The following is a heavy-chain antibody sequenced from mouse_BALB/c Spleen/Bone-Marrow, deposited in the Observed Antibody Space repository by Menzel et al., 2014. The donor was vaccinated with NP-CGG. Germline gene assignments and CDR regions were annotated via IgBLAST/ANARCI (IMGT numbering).Heavy chain of an antibody. CDR3: ARCDGYSYYFDY. V-gene: IGHV1-80*01. Sequence: VQLQQSGADLVRPGFSVKISCKASGYAFSNYWMNWVKQRPGQGLEWIGQICPGDGDTNYNGKFKGKATLAADKSSSTAYMQLSSLTSEDSAVYFCARCDGYSYYFDYWGQGTTLTVSS. CDR1: GYAFSNYW. J-gene: IGHJ2*01. CDR2: ICPGDGDT. D-gene: IGHD2-3*01.